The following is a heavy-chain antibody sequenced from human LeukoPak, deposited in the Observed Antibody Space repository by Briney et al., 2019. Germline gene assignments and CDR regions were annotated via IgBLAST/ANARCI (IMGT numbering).Heavy chain of an antibody. CDR3: ARGLMTPNTYCDL. D-gene: IGHD2-8*01. CDR2: LWYDGRNK. Sequence: GTSLRLSCAPSGFTFRNYGMHWVRQAPGKGLEWVSGLWYDGRNKAYADSVKGRFTISRDNSENMLYLQMNGLRDEDTAVYYCARGLMTPNTYCDLWGQGTLVTVSS. V-gene: IGHV3-33*01. CDR1: GFTFRNYG. J-gene: IGHJ4*02.